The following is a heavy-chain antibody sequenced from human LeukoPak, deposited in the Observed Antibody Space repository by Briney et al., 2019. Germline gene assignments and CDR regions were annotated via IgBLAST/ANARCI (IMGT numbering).Heavy chain of an antibody. CDR2: INTDGSRT. D-gene: IGHD1/OR15-1a*01. CDR1: GFTFSSSW. J-gene: IGHJ5*01. Sequence: GGSLRLSCAASGFTFSSSWMHRARQAPGKGLVWVSRINTDGSRTDHADSVKGRFTISRDNAKDTLYLQMSSLRAEDTAVYYCVRGFGGRTDSWGQGTEVTVST. CDR3: VRGFGGRTDS. V-gene: IGHV3-74*01.